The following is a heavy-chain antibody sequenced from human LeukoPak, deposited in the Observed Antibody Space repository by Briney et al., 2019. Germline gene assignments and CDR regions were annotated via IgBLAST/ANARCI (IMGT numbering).Heavy chain of an antibody. Sequence: PGGSLRLSCAASGFTFSSYAMSWVRQAPGKGLEWVSAISGSGSGGSTYYADSVKGRFTISGDNSKNTLYLQMNSLRAEDTAVYYCAKSSPPPLRYWGQGTLVTVSS. CDR1: GFTFSSYA. V-gene: IGHV3-23*01. CDR3: AKSSPPPLRY. CDR2: ISGSGSGGST. J-gene: IGHJ4*02.